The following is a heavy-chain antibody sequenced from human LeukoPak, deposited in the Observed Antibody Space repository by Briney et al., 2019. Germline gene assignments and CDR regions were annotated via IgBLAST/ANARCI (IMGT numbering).Heavy chain of an antibody. Sequence: GGSLRLSCAASGFTFNIYAMHWVRQAPGKGLEWVAVTSYDGGIKYYADSVKGRFTISRDTSDNTLNLQMNGLGAEDSAVYYCAAKGNGYTGIYVFAHWGQGTLVTVSA. CDR3: AAKGNGYTGIYVFAH. CDR1: GFTFNIYA. D-gene: IGHD1-26*01. CDR2: TSYDGGIK. V-gene: IGHV3-30*07. J-gene: IGHJ4*02.